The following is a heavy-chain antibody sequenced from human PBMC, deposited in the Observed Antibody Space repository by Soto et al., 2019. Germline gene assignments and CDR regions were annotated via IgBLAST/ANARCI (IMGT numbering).Heavy chain of an antibody. Sequence: GASVKVSCKTSGYTFTAYYIHWLRQAPGQGLEWMGWINPNGDGSNFAQKFQGRVTMTRDTSMRTVYMDLRRLTSDDTAVYYCARNGRSENFFVAPVGSLYGMDVWGQGTTVTVSS. V-gene: IGHV1-2*02. CDR2: INPNGDGS. J-gene: IGHJ6*02. CDR3: ARNGRSENFFVAPVGSLYGMDV. CDR1: GYTFTAYY. D-gene: IGHD2-15*01.